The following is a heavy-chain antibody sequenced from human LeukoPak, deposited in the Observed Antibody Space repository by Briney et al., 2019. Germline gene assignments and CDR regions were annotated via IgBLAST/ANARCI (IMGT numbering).Heavy chain of an antibody. D-gene: IGHD6-19*01. CDR3: AREVYSSGPFDY. CDR1: GFTFSSYG. J-gene: IGHJ4*02. Sequence: GGSLRLSCAASGFTFSSYGMHWVRQAPGKGLEWVAVIWYDESNKYYADSVKGRFTISRDNSKNTLYLQMNSLRAEDTAVYYCAREVYSSGPFDYWGQGTLVTVSS. V-gene: IGHV3-33*01. CDR2: IWYDESNK.